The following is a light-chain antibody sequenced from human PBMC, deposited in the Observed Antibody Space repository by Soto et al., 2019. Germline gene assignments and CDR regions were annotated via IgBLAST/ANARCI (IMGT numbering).Light chain of an antibody. J-gene: IGKJ1*01. CDR2: HAS. CDR1: QSVSSN. V-gene: IGKV3-11*01. CDR3: QQRIDWSP. Sequence: VLTQYEDTLSLSPGEIAALACRASQSVSSNLAWYQQKPGQAPRLLIYHASNRATGIPARFSGSGSGTDFTLTISRLETEDSAVYYCQQRIDWSPFGQGTKVAIK.